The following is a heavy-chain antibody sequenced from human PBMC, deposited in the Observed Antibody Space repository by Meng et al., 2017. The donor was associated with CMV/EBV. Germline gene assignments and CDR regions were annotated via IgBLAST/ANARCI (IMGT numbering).Heavy chain of an antibody. CDR1: GFSLSTSGVG. J-gene: IGHJ6*02. CDR2: IYWNDDK. Sequence: SGPTLVKPTQTLTLTCTFPGFSLSTSGVGGGWIRQPPEKALEWLALIYWNDDKRYSPSLKSRLTITQNTSKNQVVLTMTIMDPVDTATYYCAHTHSPEVGDIVVVPAAILPYYYYGMDVWGQGTTVTVSS. V-gene: IGHV2-5*01. D-gene: IGHD2-2*02. CDR3: AHTHSPEVGDIVVVPAAILPYYYYGMDV.